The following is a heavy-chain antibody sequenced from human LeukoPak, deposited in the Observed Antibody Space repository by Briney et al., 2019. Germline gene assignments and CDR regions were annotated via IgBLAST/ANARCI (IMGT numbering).Heavy chain of an antibody. CDR3: ARRAGDYSHPYDY. CDR1: GFTFGSHI. J-gene: IGHJ4*02. CDR2: IYSGGNT. V-gene: IGHV3-53*01. Sequence: GGSLRLSCAASGFTFGSHIMNWVRQAPGKGLEWVSFIYSGGNTYYADSVKGRFTISRDNSKNTVHLQMNSLRAEDTAMYYCARRAGDYSHPYDYWGQGTLVTVSS. D-gene: IGHD3-22*01.